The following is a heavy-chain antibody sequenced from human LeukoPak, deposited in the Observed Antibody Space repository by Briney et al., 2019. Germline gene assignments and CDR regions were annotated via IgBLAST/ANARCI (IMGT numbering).Heavy chain of an antibody. D-gene: IGHD4-17*01. CDR2: IWYDGSNK. J-gene: IGHJ3*02. Sequence: PGGSLRLSCAASGFTFSSYGMHWVRQAPGKGLEWVAVIWYDGSNKYYADSVKGRFTISRDNSKNTLYLQMNSLRAEDTAVYYCAREYGDYAFGIWGQGTMVTVSS. V-gene: IGHV3-33*01. CDR1: GFTFSSYG. CDR3: AREYGDYAFGI.